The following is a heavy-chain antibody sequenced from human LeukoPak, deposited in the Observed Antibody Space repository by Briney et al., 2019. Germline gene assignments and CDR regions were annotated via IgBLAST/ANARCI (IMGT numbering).Heavy chain of an antibody. CDR1: GGTFSSYA. Sequence: VASVKVSCKASGGTFSSYAISWVRQAPGQGLEWMGGIIPIFGTANYAQKFQGRVTITADESTSTAYMELSSLRSEDTAVYYCARDFRPKTVAGTWCWGYWGQGTLVTVSS. D-gene: IGHD6-19*01. CDR2: IIPIFGTA. J-gene: IGHJ4*02. V-gene: IGHV1-69*13. CDR3: ARDFRPKTVAGTWCWGY.